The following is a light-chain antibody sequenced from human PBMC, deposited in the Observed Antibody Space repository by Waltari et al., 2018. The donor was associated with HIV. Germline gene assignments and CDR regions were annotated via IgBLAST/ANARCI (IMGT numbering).Light chain of an antibody. CDR3: GVCDDSLGGQAV. V-gene: IGLV1-44*01. CDR2: GDH. CDR1: SSNIGRNT. Sequence: QSVLTKPDSVSGTPGQRVTISCSGSSSNIGRNTVSWYQQLPGAAPKLFIFGDHVRTPWVPCRFSCSESGTSACLAITGFRFEDAAVYFGGVCDDSLGGQAVFGGGTILTVL. J-gene: IGLJ2*01.